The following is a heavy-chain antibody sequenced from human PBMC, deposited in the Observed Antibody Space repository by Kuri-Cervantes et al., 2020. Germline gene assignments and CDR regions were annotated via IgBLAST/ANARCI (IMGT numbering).Heavy chain of an antibody. D-gene: IGHD3-3*01. J-gene: IGHJ6*03. CDR3: ARGTVLRFLGYMDV. V-gene: IGHV4-31*01. Sequence: SETLSLTCTVSGGSISSGGYYWSWIRQHPGKGLEWIGYIYYSGSTYYNPSLKSLVTISVDTSKNQFSLKLSSVTAADTAVYYCARGTVLRFLGYMDVWGKGTTVTVSS. CDR2: IYYSGST. CDR1: GGSISSGGYY.